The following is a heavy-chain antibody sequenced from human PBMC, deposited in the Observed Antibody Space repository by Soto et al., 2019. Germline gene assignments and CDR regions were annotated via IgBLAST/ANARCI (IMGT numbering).Heavy chain of an antibody. Sequence: GSLRLSCAASGFTFSDHYMDWVRQAPGKGLEWVGRTKNIANSYTTKYAASVKGRFTISRDDSKNSLYLQMNSLKTEDTAVYYCARLTIGYNRFYYLAYWGQGTLVTVSS. CDR3: ARLTIGYNRFYYLAY. J-gene: IGHJ4*02. CDR2: TKNIANSYTT. D-gene: IGHD5-12*01. V-gene: IGHV3-72*01. CDR1: GFTFSDHY.